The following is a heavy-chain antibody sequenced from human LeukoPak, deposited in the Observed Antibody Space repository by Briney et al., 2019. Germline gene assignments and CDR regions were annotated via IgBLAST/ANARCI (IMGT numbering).Heavy chain of an antibody. J-gene: IGHJ4*02. Sequence: PGGSLRLSCAASGFTFNDDYMSWIRQAPGKGLEWGLYISSSGSTIYHEDSVKGRFTISRDNAKTSLYLQMNSLRAEDTDVYYCAKVREYCSGGSCLWGEDYFDYWGQGTLVTVSS. CDR2: ISSSGSTI. V-gene: IGHV3-11*01. D-gene: IGHD2-15*01. CDR1: GFTFNDDY. CDR3: AKVREYCSGGSCLWGEDYFDY.